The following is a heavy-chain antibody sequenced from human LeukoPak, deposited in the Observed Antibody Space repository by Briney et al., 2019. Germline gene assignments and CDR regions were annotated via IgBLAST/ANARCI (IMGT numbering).Heavy chain of an antibody. CDR1: GFTLSSYS. Sequence: GGSLRLSCAASGFTLSSYSMNWVRQAPGKGPEWVSYISPTGSTIYYADSVRGRFTISRSSGKNSLYLQMNSLRAEDTAVYYCARAQSEEGLYDYWGQGTLVTVSS. CDR2: ISPTGSTI. CDR3: ARAQSEEGLYDY. D-gene: IGHD4/OR15-4a*01. V-gene: IGHV3-48*01. J-gene: IGHJ4*02.